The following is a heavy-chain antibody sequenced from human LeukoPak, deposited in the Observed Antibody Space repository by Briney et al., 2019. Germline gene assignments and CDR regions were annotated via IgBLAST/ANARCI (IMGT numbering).Heavy chain of an antibody. D-gene: IGHD3-22*01. CDR3: ARDISITMNAFDI. CDR1: GVSINKYY. V-gene: IGHV4-59*01. J-gene: IGHJ3*02. Sequence: SETLSLTCTVSGVSINKYYWSWIRQPPGKGLEWIGDIYYSGSTDHNPSLKSRVTISVDTSKRQFSLKLTSMTSADTAVYYCARDISITMNAFDIWGQGTMVTVSS. CDR2: IYYSGST.